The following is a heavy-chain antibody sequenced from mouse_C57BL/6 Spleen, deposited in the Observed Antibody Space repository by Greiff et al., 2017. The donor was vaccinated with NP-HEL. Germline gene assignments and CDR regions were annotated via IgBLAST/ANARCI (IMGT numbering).Heavy chain of an antibody. D-gene: IGHD4-1*01. CDR1: GYTFTDYY. J-gene: IGHJ1*03. CDR2: INPYNGGT. V-gene: IGHV1-19*01. Sequence: EVQLQQSGPVLVKPGASVKMSCKASGYTFTDYYMNWVKQSHGKSLEWIGVINPYNGGTSYNQKFKGKATLTVDKSSSTAYMELNSLTSEDSAVYYCAREGILTRYFDVWGTGTTVTVSS. CDR3: AREGILTRYFDV.